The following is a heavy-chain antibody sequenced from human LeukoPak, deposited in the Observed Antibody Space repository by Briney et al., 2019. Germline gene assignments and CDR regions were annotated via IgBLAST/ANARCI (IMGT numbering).Heavy chain of an antibody. Sequence: SETLSLTCTVSGGSISSYYWSWIRQPPGKGLEWIGYIYYSGSTNYNPSLKSRVTISVDTSKNQFSLKLSSVTAADTAVYYRAGRGYSYGLEDYWGQGTLVTVSS. V-gene: IGHV4-59*01. CDR3: AGRGYSYGLEDY. CDR1: GGSISSYY. J-gene: IGHJ4*02. D-gene: IGHD5-18*01. CDR2: IYYSGST.